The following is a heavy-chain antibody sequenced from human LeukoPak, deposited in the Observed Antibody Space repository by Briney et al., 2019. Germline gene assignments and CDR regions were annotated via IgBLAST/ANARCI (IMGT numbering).Heavy chain of an antibody. J-gene: IGHJ4*02. CDR3: ARDKPQGYYDSSGYGD. V-gene: IGHV1-69*06. D-gene: IGHD3-22*01. CDR2: IIPIFGTA. Sequence: GASVKVSCKASGGTFSSYAISWVRQAPGQGLEWMGGIIPIFGTANYAQKFQGRVTITADKSTSTAYMELSSPRSEDTAVYYCARDKPQGYYDSSGYGDWGQGTLVTVSS. CDR1: GGTFSSYA.